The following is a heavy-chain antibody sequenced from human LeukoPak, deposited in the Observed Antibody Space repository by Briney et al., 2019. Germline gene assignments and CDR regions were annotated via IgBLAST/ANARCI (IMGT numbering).Heavy chain of an antibody. J-gene: IGHJ4*02. CDR2: ISWNSGSV. Sequence: GGSLRLSCAASGFTFDDYAMHWVRQAPGKGLEWVSGISWNSGSVGYVDSVKGRFTISRDNAKNSLYLQMNSLRAEDMALYYCAKGFSSSWYLGPGDYWGQGTLVTVSS. D-gene: IGHD6-13*01. CDR3: AKGFSSSWYLGPGDY. CDR1: GFTFDDYA. V-gene: IGHV3-9*03.